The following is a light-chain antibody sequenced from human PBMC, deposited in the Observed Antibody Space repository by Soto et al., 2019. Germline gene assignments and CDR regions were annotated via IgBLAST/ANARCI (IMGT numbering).Light chain of an antibody. V-gene: IGLV2-14*01. Sequence: QSALTQPASVSGSPGQSITISCTGTSSDIGDYNYASWYQQYPGKVPKLVIYDVSHRPSGVSNRFSGSKSGNTASLTISGLQAEDEADYYCSSSTTTTSLVVFGGGTQLTVL. CDR1: SSDIGDYNY. CDR3: SSSTTTTSLVV. CDR2: DVS. J-gene: IGLJ3*02.